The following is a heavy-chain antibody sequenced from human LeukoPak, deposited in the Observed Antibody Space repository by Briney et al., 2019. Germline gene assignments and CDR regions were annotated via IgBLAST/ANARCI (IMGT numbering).Heavy chain of an antibody. CDR1: GGSIISYY. Sequence: PSETLSLTCTVSGGSIISYYWSWIRQPPGKGLEWIGYIDYSGTTNYNPSLKSRVTMSVDTSKHQFSLKLSSVTAADTAVYYCARVGSYCFDFWGQGTLVSVSS. CDR3: ARVGSYCFDF. V-gene: IGHV4-59*12. D-gene: IGHD3-10*01. CDR2: IDYSGTT. J-gene: IGHJ4*02.